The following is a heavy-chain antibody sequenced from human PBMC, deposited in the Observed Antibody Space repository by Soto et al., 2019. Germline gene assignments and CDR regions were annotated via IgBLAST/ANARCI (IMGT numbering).Heavy chain of an antibody. V-gene: IGHV1-2*04. CDR2: INPNSGGT. J-gene: IGHJ6*03. CDR3: ARDLSQGFRGAAEYYYYYMDV. Sequence: ASVKVSCKASGYTFTGYYMHWVRQAPGQGLEWMGWINPNSGGTNYAQKFQGWVTMTRDTSISTAYMELSRLRSDDTAVYYCARDLSQGFRGAAEYYYYYMDVWGKGTTVTVSS. D-gene: IGHD1-26*01. CDR1: GYTFTGYY.